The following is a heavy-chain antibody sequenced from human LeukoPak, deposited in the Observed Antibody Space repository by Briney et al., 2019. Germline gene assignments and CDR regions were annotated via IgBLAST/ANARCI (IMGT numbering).Heavy chain of an antibody. CDR2: IYPGDSDT. CDR3: ATGVAATGTSYYYYYYGMDD. CDR1: GYSFTSYW. Sequence: GESLKISCKGSGYSFTSYWIGWVRQMPGKGLEWMGIIYPGDSDTRYSPSFQGQVTISADKSISTAYLQWSSLKASDTAMYYCATGVAATGTSYYYYYYGMDDWGQGTTVTVSS. D-gene: IGHD2-15*01. V-gene: IGHV5-51*01. J-gene: IGHJ6*02.